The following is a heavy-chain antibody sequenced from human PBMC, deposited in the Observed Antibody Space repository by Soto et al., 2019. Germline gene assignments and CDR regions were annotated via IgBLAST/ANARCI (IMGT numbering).Heavy chain of an antibody. Sequence: QVQLVESGGGLVKPAGSLRLSCAASGFTFSDYYMSWIRQAPGKGLEWVSHISGTGNTVYYADSVKGRFTISRDNAKNSLYLQMNSLRAEDTAVYYCARPADGYTVDYWGQGTLVTGSS. D-gene: IGHD5-12*01. CDR1: GFTFSDYY. V-gene: IGHV3-11*01. J-gene: IGHJ4*02. CDR3: ARPADGYTVDY. CDR2: ISGTGNTV.